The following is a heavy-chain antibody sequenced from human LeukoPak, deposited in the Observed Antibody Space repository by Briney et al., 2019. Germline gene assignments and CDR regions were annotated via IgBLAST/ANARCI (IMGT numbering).Heavy chain of an antibody. CDR1: GGSITGFH. J-gene: IGHJ3*02. CDR2: IYSNEAT. CDR3: ARRNDFDI. V-gene: IGHV4-4*08. Sequence: SETLSLTCTVSGGSITGFHWSWIRQPPGKGLEWIGYIYSNEATEYRPSLRSRVTISADTSKNQFSLKLASVTAADTAIYYCARRNDFDIWGQGTMVTVSS.